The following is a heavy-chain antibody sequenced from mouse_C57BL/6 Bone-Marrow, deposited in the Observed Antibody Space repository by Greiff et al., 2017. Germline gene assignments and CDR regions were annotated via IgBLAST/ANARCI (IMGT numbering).Heavy chain of an antibody. CDR1: GFTFSSYG. J-gene: IGHJ4*01. Sequence: EVQLVESGGGLVKPGGSLKLSCAASGFTFSSYGMSWVRQTPDKRLEWVATISSGGSYTSYPDSVKGRFTISSDNAKNTLYLQMSSLKSDDKATYYSAIRAYYSSSGAMDYWGQGTSVTVSS. D-gene: IGHD2-12*01. V-gene: IGHV5-6*01. CDR3: AIRAYYSSSGAMDY. CDR2: ISSGGSYT.